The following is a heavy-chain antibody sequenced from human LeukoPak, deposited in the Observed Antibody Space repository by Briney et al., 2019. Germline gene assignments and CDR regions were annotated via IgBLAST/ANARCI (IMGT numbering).Heavy chain of an antibody. CDR3: ARYTIFGAFDI. D-gene: IGHD3-3*01. CDR1: GFTFSSYA. CDR2: ISYDGSNK. Sequence: GRSLRLSCAASGFTFSSYAMHWVRQAPGKGLEWVAVISYDGSNKYYADSVKGRFTISRDNAKNSLYLQMNSLRAEDTAVYYCARYTIFGAFDIWGQGTMVTVSS. J-gene: IGHJ3*02. V-gene: IGHV3-30-3*01.